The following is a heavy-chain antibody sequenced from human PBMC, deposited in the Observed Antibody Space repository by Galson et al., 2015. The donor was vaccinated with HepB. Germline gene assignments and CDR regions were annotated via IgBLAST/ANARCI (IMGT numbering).Heavy chain of an antibody. J-gene: IGHJ4*02. V-gene: IGHV3-66*02. CDR2: IYSGGST. Sequence: SLRLSCAASGSTVSSNYMSWVRQAPGKGLEWVSVIYSGGSTYYADSVKGRFTISRDNSKNTLYLQMNSLRAEDTAVYYCARDFITYYYDSSGYFDYWGQGTLVTVSS. D-gene: IGHD3-22*01. CDR1: GSTVSSNY. CDR3: ARDFITYYYDSSGYFDY.